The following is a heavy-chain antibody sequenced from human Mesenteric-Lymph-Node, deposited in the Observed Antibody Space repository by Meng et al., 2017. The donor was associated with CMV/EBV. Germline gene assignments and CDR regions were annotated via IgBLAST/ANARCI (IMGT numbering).Heavy chain of an antibody. CDR3: ASNTSSGGWFDP. CDR2: IYYIGTT. J-gene: IGHJ5*02. V-gene: IGHV4-61*01. CDR1: GGSVSSGSYY. D-gene: IGHD6-6*01. Sequence: TVSGGSVSSGSYYWSWIRQSPGKGLEWIGNIYYIGTTDYNPSFKSRVTISVDRSKNQFSLDLTSVTAADTAVYYCASNTSSGGWFDPWGQGTLVTVSS.